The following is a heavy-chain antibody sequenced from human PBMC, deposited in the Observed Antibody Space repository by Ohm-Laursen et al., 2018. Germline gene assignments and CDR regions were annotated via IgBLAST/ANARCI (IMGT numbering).Heavy chain of an antibody. CDR3: ARGFSRHWYFDL. J-gene: IGHJ2*01. D-gene: IGHD2/OR15-2a*01. CDR1: GGSISSYY. V-gene: IGHV4-4*07. CDR2: IYTSGST. Sequence: SDTLSLTCTVSGGSISSYYWSWIRQPAGKGLEWIGRIYTSGSTNYNPSLKSRVTMSVDTSKNQFSLKLSSVTAADTAMYYCARGFSRHWYFDLWGRGTLVTVSS.